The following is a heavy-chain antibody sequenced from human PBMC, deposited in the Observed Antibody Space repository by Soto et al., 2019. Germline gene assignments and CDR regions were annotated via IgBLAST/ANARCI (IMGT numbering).Heavy chain of an antibody. J-gene: IGHJ6*02. CDR2: IIPIFGTA. D-gene: IGHD4-17*01. CDR3: ARGEGVYAVTPKSGMDV. V-gene: IGHV1-69*01. CDR1: GGTFSSYA. Sequence: QVQLVQSGAEVKKPGSSVKVSCKASGGTFSSYAISWVRQAPGQGVAWMGGIIPIFGTANYAQKFQGRVTITAAESPSTAYMELSSLISEDTAVNYCARGEGVYAVTPKSGMDVWSQGTTVPASS.